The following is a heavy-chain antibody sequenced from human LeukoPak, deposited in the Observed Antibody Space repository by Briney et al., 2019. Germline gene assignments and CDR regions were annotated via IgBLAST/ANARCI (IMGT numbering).Heavy chain of an antibody. CDR2: INPDSGGT. V-gene: IGHV1-2*02. Sequence: GASVKVSCKASGYTFTGYYMHWVRQAPGQGLEWMGWINPDSGGTNNAQKFQGRVTMTRDTSISTAYMELSRLRSDDTAVYYCARRPLAGIAAAATPFDPWGQGTLVTVSS. J-gene: IGHJ5*02. CDR3: ARRPLAGIAAAATPFDP. D-gene: IGHD6-13*01. CDR1: GYTFTGYY.